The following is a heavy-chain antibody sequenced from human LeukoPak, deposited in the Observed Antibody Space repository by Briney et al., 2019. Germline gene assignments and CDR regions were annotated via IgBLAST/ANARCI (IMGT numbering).Heavy chain of an antibody. Sequence: PGGSLRISCAASGFTFSSYGMHWVRQAPGKGLEWVAVIWYDGSNKYYADSVKGRFTISRDNSKNTLYLQMNSLRAEDTAVYYCARDGLYYYDSSGYFGYWGQGTLVTVSS. V-gene: IGHV3-33*01. CDR2: IWYDGSNK. J-gene: IGHJ4*02. CDR3: ARDGLYYYDSSGYFGY. CDR1: GFTFSSYG. D-gene: IGHD3-22*01.